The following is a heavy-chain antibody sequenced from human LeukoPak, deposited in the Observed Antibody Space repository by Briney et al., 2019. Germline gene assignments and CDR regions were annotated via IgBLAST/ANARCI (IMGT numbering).Heavy chain of an antibody. V-gene: IGHV3-30*18. CDR1: GFTFSSYG. J-gene: IGHJ4*02. D-gene: IGHD6-19*01. CDR2: TSYDGSDT. CDR3: AKDRWIRRISLAGQDY. Sequence: PGGSLRLSCATSGFTFSSYGMHWVRQAPGKGLEWVAVTSYDGSDTYYADSVKGRFTIPRDNSKNTLYLQINSLRAGDTAVYYCAKDRWIRRISLAGQDYWGQGTLVTVSS.